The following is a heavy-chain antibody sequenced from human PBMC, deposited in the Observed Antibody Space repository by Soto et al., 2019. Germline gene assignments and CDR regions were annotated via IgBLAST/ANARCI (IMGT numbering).Heavy chain of an antibody. V-gene: IGHV3-11*05. CDR3: AREPRSYSGSYYYGMDV. CDR1: GFTFSDYY. CDR2: ISSSSSYT. D-gene: IGHD1-26*01. J-gene: IGHJ6*02. Sequence: QVQLVESGGGLVKPGGSLRLSCAASGFTFSDYYMSWIRQAPGKGLEWVSYISSSSSYTNYADSVKGRFTISRDNAKNHLYLQRNSLRAEDTAVYYCAREPRSYSGSYYYGMDVWGQGTTVTVSS.